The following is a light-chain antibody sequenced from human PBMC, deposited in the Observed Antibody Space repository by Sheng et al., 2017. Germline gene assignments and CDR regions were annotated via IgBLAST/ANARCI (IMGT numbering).Light chain of an antibody. CDR3: QVWDSSSDVV. V-gene: IGLV3-21*02. CDR1: NIGSKS. CDR2: DDY. J-gene: IGLJ2*01. Sequence: SYVVTQPHSVSVAPGQTARITCGGNNIGSKSVHWYQQKPGQAPVLVVYDDYDRPSGIPERFSGSNSGNTATLTISRVEAGDEADYYCQVWDSSSDVVFGGGTKLTVL.